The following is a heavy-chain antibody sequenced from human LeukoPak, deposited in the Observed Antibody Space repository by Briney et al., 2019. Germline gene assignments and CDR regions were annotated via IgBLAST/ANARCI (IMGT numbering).Heavy chain of an antibody. CDR3: ARWGSMVRGVDYYYMDV. CDR1: GYTFTSYG. CDR2: IIAYNGNT. Sequence: ASVKVSCKASGYTFTSYGISWVRQAPGQGLEWMGWIIAYNGNTNYAQKLQGRVTMTTDTSTSTAYMELRSLRSDDTAVYYCARWGSMVRGVDYYYMDVWGKGTTVTISS. V-gene: IGHV1-18*01. D-gene: IGHD3-10*01. J-gene: IGHJ6*03.